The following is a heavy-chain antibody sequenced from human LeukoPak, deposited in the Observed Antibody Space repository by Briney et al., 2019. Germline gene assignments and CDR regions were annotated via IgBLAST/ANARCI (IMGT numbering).Heavy chain of an antibody. Sequence: GGSLRLSCKASGFKFSSYGMHWVRQAPGKGLEWVAAISHDGSNKFYPDSVRGRFTISRDNAKNTLYLQMNSLRAEDTAVYYCARGSSNTWPPGAEYFEHWGQGTLVTVSS. CDR1: GFKFSSYG. D-gene: IGHD6-13*01. CDR3: ARGSSNTWPPGAEYFEH. V-gene: IGHV3-30*03. J-gene: IGHJ1*01. CDR2: ISHDGSNK.